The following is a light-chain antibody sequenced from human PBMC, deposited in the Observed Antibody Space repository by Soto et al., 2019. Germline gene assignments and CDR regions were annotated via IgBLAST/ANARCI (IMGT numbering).Light chain of an antibody. Sequence: VVWKSPATLSVSQGERATLSCRAGQGVTTNFAWYQQKSGQSPRLLIYDVSIRATGVPARFSATGSETDFTLTICGLQSEDSVVYFCQQYNNLLFSFGQGTRLEIK. CDR2: DVS. J-gene: IGKJ5*01. CDR3: QQYNNLLFS. CDR1: QGVTTN. V-gene: IGKV3-15*01.